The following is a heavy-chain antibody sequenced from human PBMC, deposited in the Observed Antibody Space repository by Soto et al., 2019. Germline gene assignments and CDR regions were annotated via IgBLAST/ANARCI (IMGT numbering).Heavy chain of an antibody. J-gene: IGHJ4*02. CDR2: IYWDDDK. D-gene: IGHD6-6*01. CDR3: AHSRPPRLLDY. Sequence: QITLKESGPTLVKPTQTLTLTCTFSGFSLSTSGVGVGWIRQPPGKALEWLALIYWDDDKRYSSSLNSRLTITKDTSKYQVVLTMTNMDPVDTATYYCAHSRPPRLLDYWGQGTLVTVSS. CDR1: GFSLSTSGVG. V-gene: IGHV2-5*02.